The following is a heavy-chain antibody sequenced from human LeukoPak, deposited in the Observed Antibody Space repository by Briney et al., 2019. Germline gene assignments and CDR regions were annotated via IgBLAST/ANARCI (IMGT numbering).Heavy chain of an antibody. CDR2: ISASGST. CDR3: ASSLYYYTSGAGFDY. J-gene: IGHJ4*02. D-gene: IGHD3-10*01. CDR1: GGSISTYY. V-gene: IGHV4-4*07. Sequence: SETLSLTCTVSGGSISTYYRSWIRQPAGKGLEWIGRISASGSTNYNPSLKSRVTMSVDTSKNQFSLNLSSVTAADTAIYYCASSLYYYTSGAGFDYWGQGTLVTVSS.